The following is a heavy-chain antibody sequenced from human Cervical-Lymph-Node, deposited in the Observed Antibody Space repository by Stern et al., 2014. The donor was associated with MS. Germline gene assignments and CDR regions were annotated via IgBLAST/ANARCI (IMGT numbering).Heavy chain of an antibody. J-gene: IGHJ4*02. V-gene: IGHV1-46*01. Sequence: VQLVESGAEVRKPGASVKVSCKASGYTFTPYHMPWVRQVPGHGLEWMGLINPSSGTTNYAQNFQDRLTMTRDKSTSTVYMALSSLTSDDTAVYYCAFDSNASYYFDSWGQGALVTVSS. CDR1: GYTFTPYH. CDR2: INPSSGTT. D-gene: IGHD3-22*01. CDR3: AFDSNASYYFDS.